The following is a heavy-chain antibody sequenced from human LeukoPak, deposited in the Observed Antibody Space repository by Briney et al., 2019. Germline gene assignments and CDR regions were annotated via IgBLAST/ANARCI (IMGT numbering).Heavy chain of an antibody. D-gene: IGHD5-18*01. V-gene: IGHV4-59*08. CDR3: ATLGYSSGTDY. J-gene: IGHJ4*02. Sequence: SETLSLTCTVSGGSINSYYWSWIRQPPGKGLEWIGYIYYTGSTNYNPSLKSRVTISIDTSKNQFSLKLSSVTAADTAVYYCATLGYSSGTDYWGLGTRVTVSS. CDR1: GGSINSYY. CDR2: IYYTGST.